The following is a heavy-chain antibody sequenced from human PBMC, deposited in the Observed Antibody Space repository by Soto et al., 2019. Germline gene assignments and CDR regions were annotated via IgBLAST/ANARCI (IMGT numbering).Heavy chain of an antibody. CDR1: GCSFSSYW. D-gene: IGHD6-19*01. CDR3: ARHPKYSSGWVYFDF. J-gene: IGHJ4*02. Sequence: PGESLKISCKGSGCSFSSYWIAWVRQMPGKGLEWMGIIWPGDSETKYSPSFQGQVTISADKSISTAYLQWSSLKASDTAIYYCARHPKYSSGWVYFDFWGQGTLVTVSS. V-gene: IGHV5-51*01. CDR2: IWPGDSET.